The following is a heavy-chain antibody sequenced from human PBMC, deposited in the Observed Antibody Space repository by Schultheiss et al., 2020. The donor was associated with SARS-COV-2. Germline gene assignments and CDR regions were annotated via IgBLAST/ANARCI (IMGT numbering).Heavy chain of an antibody. CDR2: ISSSSSYI. J-gene: IGHJ6*03. CDR1: GFTFSSYS. CDR3: AKDLRVGCSSTSCYTANMDV. V-gene: IGHV3-21*01. D-gene: IGHD2-2*02. Sequence: GGSLRLSCAASGFTFSSYSMNWVRQAPGKGLEWVSSISSSSSYIYYADSVKGRFTISRDNAKHSLYLQMNSLRAEDTAVYYCAKDLRVGCSSTSCYTANMDVWGKGTTVTVSS.